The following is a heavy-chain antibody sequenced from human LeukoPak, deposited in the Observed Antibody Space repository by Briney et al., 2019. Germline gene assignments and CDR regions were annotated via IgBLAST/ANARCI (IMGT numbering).Heavy chain of an antibody. CDR2: LIPTYGSP. Sequence: SVKVSCKASGGGFTFSSHAISWVRQAPGQGLEWMGGLIPTYGSPNYAQKFQGRLTITSDESTRTVYMELSSLRPEDSAVHYCAGFFYDNSGDAFDIWGQGTMVTVSS. J-gene: IGHJ3*02. CDR3: AGFFYDNSGDAFDI. D-gene: IGHD3-22*01. CDR1: GGGFTFSSHA. V-gene: IGHV1-69*13.